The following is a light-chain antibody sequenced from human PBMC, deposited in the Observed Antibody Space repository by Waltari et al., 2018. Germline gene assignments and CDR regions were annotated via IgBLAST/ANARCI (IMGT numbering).Light chain of an antibody. Sequence: QSGLTQPASVSGSPGQSITISCTGTSSDVGNYNLVSWYQQYPGKAPKLMGYEVTNRTSGVSDLFSGSKSGNTASLTIYGLQSEDEADYYCCSYAGLGIYVFGTGTKVTVL. J-gene: IGLJ1*01. CDR2: EVT. CDR1: SSDVGNYNL. V-gene: IGLV2-23*02. CDR3: CSYAGLGIYV.